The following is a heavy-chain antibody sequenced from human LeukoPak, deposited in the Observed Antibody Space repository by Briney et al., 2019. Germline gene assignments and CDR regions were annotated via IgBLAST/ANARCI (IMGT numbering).Heavy chain of an antibody. CDR3: ARLGYCSSTSCLYWYFDV. CDR1: GGSISSSSYY. J-gene: IGHJ2*01. V-gene: IGHV4-39*01. D-gene: IGHD2-2*03. Sequence: SETLSLTCTVSGGSISSSSYYWGWIRQPPGKGLEWIGSIYYSGSTYYNPSLKSRVTISVDTSKNQFSLKLSSVTAADTAVYYCARLGYCSSTSCLYWYFDVWGRGTLVTVSS. CDR2: IYYSGST.